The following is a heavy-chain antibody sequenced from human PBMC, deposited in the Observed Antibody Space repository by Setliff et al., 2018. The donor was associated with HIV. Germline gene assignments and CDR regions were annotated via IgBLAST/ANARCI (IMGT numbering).Heavy chain of an antibody. J-gene: IGHJ2*01. Sequence: GGSLRLSCAGSGSGGSGFTFSDYYMSWVRQSPRKGLEWLARIKGKSDGGTTSYAAPVKDRFTISRDDSRNTLYLQTNSMKSDDTATYYCVGHYYDPLTGYYVWFFDVWGRGTLVTVSS. V-gene: IGHV3-15*05. D-gene: IGHD3-9*01. CDR3: VGHYYDPLTGYYVWFFDV. CDR2: IKGKSDGGTT. CDR1: GFTFSDYY.